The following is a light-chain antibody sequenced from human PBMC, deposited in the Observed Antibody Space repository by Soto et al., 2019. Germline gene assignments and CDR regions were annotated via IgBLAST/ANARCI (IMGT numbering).Light chain of an antibody. CDR1: SSNIGTYT. J-gene: IGLJ2*01. CDR3: AAWDATLNGVI. V-gene: IGLV1-44*01. CDR2: SNN. Sequence: QSVLTQPPSASGTPGQRVTISCSGSSSNIGTYTVNWYQQVPGTAPKLLIYSNNQRPSGVPDRFSGSKSGTSASLAISGLQSEDEADYYCAAWDATLNGVIFGGGTKLTVL.